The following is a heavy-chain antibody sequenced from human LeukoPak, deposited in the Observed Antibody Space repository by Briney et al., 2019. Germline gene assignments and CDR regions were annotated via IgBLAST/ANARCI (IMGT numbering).Heavy chain of an antibody. D-gene: IGHD6-13*01. CDR3: ASLAAADVFDY. CDR1: GFTFSSYS. J-gene: IGHJ4*02. Sequence: GGSLRLSCAASGFTFSSYSMNWVRQAPGEGLEWVSSISSSSSYIYYADSVKGRFTISRDNAKNSLYLQMNSLRAEDTAVYYCASLAAADVFDYWGQGTLVTVSS. CDR2: ISSSSSYI. V-gene: IGHV3-21*01.